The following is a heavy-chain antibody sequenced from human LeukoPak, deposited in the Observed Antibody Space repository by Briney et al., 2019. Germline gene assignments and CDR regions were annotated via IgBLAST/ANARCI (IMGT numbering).Heavy chain of an antibody. J-gene: IGHJ3*02. CDR1: GGTFSSYA. Sequence: ASVKVSCKASGGTFSSYAISWVRQAPGQGLEWMGWISGYNGKTIYEQKVQGRVTMTTDTSTTTAYMELRSLRSDDTAVYYCARQWDSDAFDIWGQGTMVTVSS. CDR2: ISGYNGKT. D-gene: IGHD1-26*01. CDR3: ARQWDSDAFDI. V-gene: IGHV1-18*01.